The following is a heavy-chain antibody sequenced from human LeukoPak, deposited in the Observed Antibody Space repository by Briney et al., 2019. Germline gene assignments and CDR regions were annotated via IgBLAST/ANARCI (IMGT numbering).Heavy chain of an antibody. Sequence: PSETLSLTCTVSGGFIRSLYWNWIRQPPGKGPEWIGYIYRSVNRYYSESTKYNPSLKSRVSISIDTSRNQFFLRLNSVTAADTAVYYCARAQQISHNFDFWGQGTLVSVSS. V-gene: IGHV4-59*01. CDR1: GGFIRSLY. J-gene: IGHJ4*02. D-gene: IGHD6-13*01. CDR3: ARAQQISHNFDF. CDR2: IYRSVNRYYSEST.